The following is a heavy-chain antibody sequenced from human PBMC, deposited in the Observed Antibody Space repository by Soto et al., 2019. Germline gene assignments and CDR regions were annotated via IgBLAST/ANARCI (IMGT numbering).Heavy chain of an antibody. J-gene: IGHJ6*02. CDR2: TSHSGST. CDR3: ARAHYGDYGYGMDV. D-gene: IGHD4-17*01. V-gene: IGHV4-30-2*01. CDR1: GGSISSGCYS. Sequence: QLQLQESGSGLVKPSQTLSLTCAVSGGSISSGCYSWSWIRQPPGKGLEWIGYTSHSGSTYLNPSPKRRVTISGDRSKNQSSLKLGSVTAADTAVYYCARAHYGDYGYGMDVWGHGATVTVSS.